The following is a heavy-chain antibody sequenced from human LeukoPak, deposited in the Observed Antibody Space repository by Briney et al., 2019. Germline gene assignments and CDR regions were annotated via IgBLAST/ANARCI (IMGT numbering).Heavy chain of an antibody. J-gene: IGHJ4*02. CDR1: GYTFTGYY. CDR2: INPNSGGT. V-gene: IGHV1-2*02. D-gene: IGHD6-6*01. CDR3: ARDQFRAARRGDY. Sequence: GASVKVSCKASGYTFTGYYMHWVRQAPGQGLEWMGWINPNSGGTNYAQKLQGRVTMTTDTSTSTAYMELRSLRSDDTAVYYCARDQFRAARRGDYWGQGTLVTVSS.